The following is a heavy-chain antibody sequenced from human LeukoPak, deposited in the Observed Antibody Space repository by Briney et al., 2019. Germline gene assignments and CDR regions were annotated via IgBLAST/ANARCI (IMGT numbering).Heavy chain of an antibody. CDR3: AKGWTSIKYDS. D-gene: IGHD3/OR15-3a*01. CDR2: IRSKANGGTT. CDR1: GFTLSDYG. Sequence: PGGSLRLSCTASGFTLSDYGLSWVRQAPGKGLEWVGFIRSKANGGTTEYAASVKDRFIISRDDSKSIAYLQMNSLKAEDTAVYYCAKGWTSIKYDSWGQGTLVTVSS. J-gene: IGHJ4*02. V-gene: IGHV3-49*04.